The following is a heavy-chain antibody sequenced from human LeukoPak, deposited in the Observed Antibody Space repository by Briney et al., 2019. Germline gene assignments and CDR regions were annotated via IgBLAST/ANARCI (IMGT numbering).Heavy chain of an antibody. CDR1: GFTFSDYY. D-gene: IGHD5-24*01. CDR3: ARAHPVLVRDGYNPYGMDV. V-gene: IGHV3-11*01. J-gene: IGHJ6*02. CDR2: ISSSGSTI. Sequence: GGSLRLSCAASGFTFSDYYMSWIRQAPGKGLEWVSYISSSGSTIYYADSVKGRFTISRDNAKNSLYLQMNSLRAEDTAVYYCARAHPVLVRDGYNPYGMDVWGQGTTVTVSS.